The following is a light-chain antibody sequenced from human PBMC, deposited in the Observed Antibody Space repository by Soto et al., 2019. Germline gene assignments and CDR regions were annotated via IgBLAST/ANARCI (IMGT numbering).Light chain of an antibody. CDR1: QSVDSSF. CDR3: QQYVSSVT. Sequence: IVLTQSPGSLSLSPGERATLSCRASQSVDSSFFAWYQQKHGQAPRLLIYGASNRATGIPDRFGGRGSGTDFTLTITRLEPEDFAVYYCQQYVSSVTFGQGTKVEIK. CDR2: GAS. V-gene: IGKV3-20*01. J-gene: IGKJ1*01.